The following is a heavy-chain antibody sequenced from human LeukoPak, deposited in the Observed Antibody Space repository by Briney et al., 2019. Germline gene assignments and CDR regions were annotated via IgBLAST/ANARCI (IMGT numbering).Heavy chain of an antibody. Sequence: PSETLSLTCTVSGGSISSSSYYWGWIRQAPGKGLQWIGSIFYTGSTYYNPSLKSRVTISVDTSKNQFSLNVSSVIAADTAVYYCARSHIVAVTGFAFDIWGQGTLVTVSS. V-gene: IGHV4-39*01. CDR2: IFYTGST. J-gene: IGHJ3*02. CDR1: GGSISSSSYY. D-gene: IGHD2-21*02. CDR3: ARSHIVAVTGFAFDI.